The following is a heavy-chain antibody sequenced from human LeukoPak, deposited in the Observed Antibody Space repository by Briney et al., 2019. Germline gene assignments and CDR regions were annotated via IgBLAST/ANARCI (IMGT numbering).Heavy chain of an antibody. J-gene: IGHJ4*02. CDR3: WLTGGSASYRYFDY. CDR2: IIPIFGTA. V-gene: IGHV1-69*13. Sequence: ASVKVSCKASGGTFSSYAISWVRQAPGQGLEWMGGIIPIFGTANYAQKFQGRVTITADESTSTAYMELSSLRSEDTAVYYCWLTGGSASYRYFDYWGQGTLVTVSS. D-gene: IGHD3-10*01. CDR1: GGTFSSYA.